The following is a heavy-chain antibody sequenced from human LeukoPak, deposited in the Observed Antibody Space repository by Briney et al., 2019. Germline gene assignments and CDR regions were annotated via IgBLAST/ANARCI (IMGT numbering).Heavy chain of an antibody. Sequence: PSETLSLTCAVYGGSFSGYYWSRIRQPPGKGLEWIGEIYHSGSTNYNPSLKSRVTISVDKSKNQLSLKLSSVTAADTAVYYCARSGSMTVTTEFDYWGQGTLVTVSS. J-gene: IGHJ4*02. CDR1: GGSFSGYY. V-gene: IGHV4-34*01. CDR2: IYHSGST. D-gene: IGHD4-11*01. CDR3: ARSGSMTVTTEFDY.